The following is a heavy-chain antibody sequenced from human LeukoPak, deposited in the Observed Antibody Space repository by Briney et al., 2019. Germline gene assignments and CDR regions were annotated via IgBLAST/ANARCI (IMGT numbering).Heavy chain of an antibody. CDR2: IYTSGST. J-gene: IGHJ6*03. CDR3: AREEAAADPDYYYYYYMDV. Sequence: PSETLSLTCTVSGGSISSYYWCWIRQPAGKGLGWIGRIYTSGSTNYNPSLKSRVTMSVDTSKNQFSLKLSSVTAADTAVYYCAREEAAADPDYYYYYYMDVWGKGTTVTVSS. D-gene: IGHD6-13*01. V-gene: IGHV4-4*07. CDR1: GGSISSYY.